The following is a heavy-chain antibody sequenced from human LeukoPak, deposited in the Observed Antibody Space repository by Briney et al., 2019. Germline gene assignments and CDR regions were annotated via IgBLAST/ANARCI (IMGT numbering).Heavy chain of an antibody. J-gene: IGHJ5*02. CDR3: ARKRITMVRGVIISSWFDP. V-gene: IGHV1-2*02. Sequence: ASVKVSCKASGYTFTGYYMHWERQAPGQGLEWMGWINPNSGGTNYAQKFQGRVTMTRDTSISTAYMELSRLRSDDTAVYYCARKRITMVRGVIISSWFDPWGQGTLVTVSS. D-gene: IGHD3-10*01. CDR2: INPNSGGT. CDR1: GYTFTGYY.